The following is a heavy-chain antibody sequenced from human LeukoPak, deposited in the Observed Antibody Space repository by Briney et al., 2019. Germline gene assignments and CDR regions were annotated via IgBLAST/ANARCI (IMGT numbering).Heavy chain of an antibody. CDR3: ARGSSTSSQD. D-gene: IGHD2-2*01. Sequence: GGSLRLSCAASGFTFSTYNMNWVRQAPGKGLEWVSYISSSSSTVHYADSVKGRFTISRDNAKNSLYLQMNSLRAEDTAVYYCARGSSTSSQDWGQGTLVTVSS. CDR2: ISSSSSTV. CDR1: GFTFSTYN. V-gene: IGHV3-48*01. J-gene: IGHJ4*02.